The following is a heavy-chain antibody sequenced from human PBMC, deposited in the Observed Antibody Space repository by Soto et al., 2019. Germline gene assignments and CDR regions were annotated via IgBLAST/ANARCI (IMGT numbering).Heavy chain of an antibody. V-gene: IGHV1-69*13. J-gene: IGHJ6*02. D-gene: IGHD3-3*01. CDR1: GGTFSSYA. Sequence: ASVKVSCKASGGTFSSYAISWVRQAPGQGLEWMGGIIPIFGTANYAQKFQGRVTITADESTSTAYMELSSLRSEDTAVYYCARQLGATIFGVVIDFAPDLYGMDVWGQGTTVTVSS. CDR3: ARQLGATIFGVVIDFAPDLYGMDV. CDR2: IIPIFGTA.